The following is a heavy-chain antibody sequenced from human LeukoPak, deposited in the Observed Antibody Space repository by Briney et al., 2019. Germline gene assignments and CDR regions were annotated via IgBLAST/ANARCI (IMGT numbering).Heavy chain of an antibody. CDR3: ARQIRAVAGTRDAFDI. CDR1: GFSFSSYG. Sequence: GGSLRLSCAGSGFSFSSYGMHWVRQAPGKGLEWMAFIRSDGSNKYYADSVKGRFTISRDNSKNTLYLQMNSLRAEDTAVYYCARQIRAVAGTRDAFDIWGQGTMVTVSS. V-gene: IGHV3-30*02. CDR2: IRSDGSNK. D-gene: IGHD6-19*01. J-gene: IGHJ3*02.